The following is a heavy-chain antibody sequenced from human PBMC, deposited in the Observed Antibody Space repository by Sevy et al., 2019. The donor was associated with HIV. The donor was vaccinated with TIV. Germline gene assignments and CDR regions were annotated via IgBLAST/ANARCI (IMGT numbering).Heavy chain of an antibody. CDR2: INHSGST. CDR3: ASSGFTTSLDY. Sequence: SETLSLTCAVYGGSFSDFYWGWIRQPPGKGLEWVGEINHSGSTDYNPSSGNTSYKPSSGDTNYNPSLKSRLTISVVTSKNQFSLRLSSVTAADTAIYYCASSGFTTSLDYWGQGTLVTVSS. CDR1: GGSFSDFY. J-gene: IGHJ4*02. V-gene: IGHV4-34*01. D-gene: IGHD1-26*01.